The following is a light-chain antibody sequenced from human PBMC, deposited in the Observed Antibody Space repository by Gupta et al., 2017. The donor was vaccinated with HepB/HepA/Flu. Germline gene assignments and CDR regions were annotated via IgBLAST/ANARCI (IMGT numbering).Light chain of an antibody. CDR2: QDG. J-gene: IGLJ2*01. V-gene: IGLV3-1*01. Sequence: YEVTQPPSVSVSPGQTSSITCSGDDLGARYTSWYQQTPGRPPVLVSYQDGKRPSGIPERFSGSKSENTATLTISGTQAMDEADYYCQAWDSRSPGVVGGGTKLTVL. CDR1: DLGARY. CDR3: QAWDSRSPGV.